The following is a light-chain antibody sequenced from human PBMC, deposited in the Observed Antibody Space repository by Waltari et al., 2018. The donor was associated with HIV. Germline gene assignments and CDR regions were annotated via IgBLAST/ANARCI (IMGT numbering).Light chain of an antibody. J-gene: IGKJ4*01. CDR1: QSLLHGSGFDY. CDR3: MQSLQTPLT. Sequence: DIVMTQSPLSLPVTPGEAASISCMSSQSLLHGSGFDYLYWYLQKPGQPPQLLIYLGSNRASGVSDRFSGSGSGTDFTLEISKVEPEDVGVYFCMQSLQTPLTFGGGTKVE. CDR2: LGS. V-gene: IGKV2-28*01.